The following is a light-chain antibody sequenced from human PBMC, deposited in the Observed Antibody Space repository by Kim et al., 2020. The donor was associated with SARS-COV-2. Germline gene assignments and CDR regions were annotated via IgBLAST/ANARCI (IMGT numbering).Light chain of an antibody. J-gene: IGKJ4*01. CDR3: QQYGSSPLT. CDR1: QSVSSSY. Sequence: EIVLTQSPGTLSLSPGERATLSCRASQSVSSSYLAWYHQKPGQAPRLLIYGASSRATGIPDRFSGSGSGTDFTLTIRRLEPEDFAVYYCQQYGSSPLTFGGGTKVDIK. V-gene: IGKV3-20*01. CDR2: GAS.